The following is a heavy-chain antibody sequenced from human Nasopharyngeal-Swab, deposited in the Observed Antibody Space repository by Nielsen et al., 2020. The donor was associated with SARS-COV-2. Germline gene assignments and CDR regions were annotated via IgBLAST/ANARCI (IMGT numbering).Heavy chain of an antibody. V-gene: IGHV1-2*06. D-gene: IGHD3-10*01. J-gene: IGHJ2*01. CDR2: INPNSGGT. CDR1: GYTFTGYY. CDR3: AGDKDYYGSGPHWYFDL. Sequence: ASVQVSCKASGYTFTGYYMHWVRHPPAQGREWMGRINPNSGGTNYAQKFQGRITMTRETSISTAYMELSRLRSDDAAVYYCAGDKDYYGSGPHWYFDLWGRGTLVTVAS.